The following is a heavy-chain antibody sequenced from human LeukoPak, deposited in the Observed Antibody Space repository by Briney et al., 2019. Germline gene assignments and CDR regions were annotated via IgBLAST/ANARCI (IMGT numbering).Heavy chain of an antibody. CDR3: ATYFRGDFDY. CDR1: GFTFSSHA. J-gene: IGHJ4*02. Sequence: PGGSLRLSCATSGFTFSSHAMSWVRQAPGKGLEWVSSVSGGGGSTWYADSVKGRFTVSRDNSKNTLFLEMNSLRAEDTALYYCATYFRGDFDYWGQGTLVTVSS. V-gene: IGHV3-23*01. CDR2: VSGGGGST. D-gene: IGHD2-21*01.